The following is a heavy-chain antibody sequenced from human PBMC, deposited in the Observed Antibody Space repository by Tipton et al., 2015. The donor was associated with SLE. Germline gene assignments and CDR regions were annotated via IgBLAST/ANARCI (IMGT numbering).Heavy chain of an antibody. CDR1: GFTFSRYE. V-gene: IGHV3-48*03. CDR2: ISSSGDTI. Sequence: SLRLSCAASGFTFSRYEMNWVRQAPGKGLEWVSYISSSGDTIYYADSVKGRFTISRDNAKNSLYLQMNSLRAEDTAVYYCADPPSDVWGKGTTVSVSS. CDR3: ADPPSDV. J-gene: IGHJ6*04.